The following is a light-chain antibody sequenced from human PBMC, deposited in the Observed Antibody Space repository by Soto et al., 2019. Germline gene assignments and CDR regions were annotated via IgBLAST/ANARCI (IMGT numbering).Light chain of an antibody. CDR1: QGISSA. CDR2: DAS. CDR3: QQLKTYPFT. Sequence: AIQLTQSPSSLSASVGDRVSITCRASQGISSALAWYQHKPGKAPKILIYDASSLRSGVPSRFSGSESGTECTLTISSLQPEDFATYYCQQLKTYPFTFGQGTRLEIK. J-gene: IGKJ5*01. V-gene: IGKV1-13*02.